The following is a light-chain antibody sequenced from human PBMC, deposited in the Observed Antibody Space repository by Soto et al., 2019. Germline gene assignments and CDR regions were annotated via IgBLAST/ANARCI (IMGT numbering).Light chain of an antibody. Sequence: DIQMTQSPPTLSASVGDRVTFTCRASQSIDRWLAWYQKRPGKAPKLLIYRASNLATGVPARFSGSGSGTEFTLTITSLQPDDFATYYCQHYNSDSFFTFGPGTKVDIK. CDR2: RAS. V-gene: IGKV1-5*03. J-gene: IGKJ3*01. CDR3: QHYNSDSFFT. CDR1: QSIDRW.